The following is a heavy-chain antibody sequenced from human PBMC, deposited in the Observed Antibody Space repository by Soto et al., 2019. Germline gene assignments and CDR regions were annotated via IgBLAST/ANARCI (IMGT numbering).Heavy chain of an antibody. CDR3: GSFVYFDY. CDR2: MNQDGSET. D-gene: IGHD5-12*01. J-gene: IGHJ4*02. Sequence: VQLVESGGGLVQPGESLRLSCAASGFTFSNYYMTWVRQAPGKGLEWLANMNQDGSETYYVDSVKGRFTISRDNAKSLLYLQMNSLYYCARDIVAPGSFVYFDYWGQGSVVSVSS. CDR1: GFTFSNYY. V-gene: IGHV3-7*02.